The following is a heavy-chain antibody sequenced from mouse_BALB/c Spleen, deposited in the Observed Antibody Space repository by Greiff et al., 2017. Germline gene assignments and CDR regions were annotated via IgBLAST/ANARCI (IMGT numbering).Heavy chain of an antibody. CDR2: IRNKANGYTT. Sequence: EVKLMESGGGLVQPGGSLRLSCATSGFTFTDYYMSWVRQPPGKALEWLGFIRNKANGYTTEYSASVKGRFTISRDNSQSILYLQMNTLRAEDSATYYCARDPSYYGSSYYAMDYWGQGTSVTVSS. J-gene: IGHJ4*01. V-gene: IGHV7-3*02. CDR3: ARDPSYYGSSYYAMDY. D-gene: IGHD1-1*01. CDR1: GFTFTDYY.